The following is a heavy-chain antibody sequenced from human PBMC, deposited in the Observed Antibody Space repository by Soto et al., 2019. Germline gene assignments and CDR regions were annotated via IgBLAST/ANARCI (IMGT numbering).Heavy chain of an antibody. Sequence: PGGSLRLSCAASGFTFSSYSMNWVRQAPGKGLEWVSSISSSSSYIYYADSVKGRFTISRDNAKNSPYLQMNSLRAEDTAVYYCARNTYYYDSSGYFYYYYGMDVWGQGTTVTVSS. CDR2: ISSSSSYI. CDR1: GFTFSSYS. J-gene: IGHJ6*02. CDR3: ARNTYYYDSSGYFYYYYGMDV. D-gene: IGHD3-22*01. V-gene: IGHV3-21*01.